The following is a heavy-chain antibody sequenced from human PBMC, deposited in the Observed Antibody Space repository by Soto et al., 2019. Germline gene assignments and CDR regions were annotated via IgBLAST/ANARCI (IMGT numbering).Heavy chain of an antibody. D-gene: IGHD2-21*02. V-gene: IGHV4-39*01. CDR3: GRRRTSVVTRAYCDG. CDR1: GDSISSRSYN. Sequence: PSETLSLTCTVTGDSISSRSYNWGWILQPPGKGLEWIGSIYYSGSTYNNPSLRSRVSMSIDTSKDEFSLKLKSVTAADTALYFWGRRRTSVVTRAYCDGWGRGCLVTV. J-gene: IGHJ4*02. CDR2: IYYSGST.